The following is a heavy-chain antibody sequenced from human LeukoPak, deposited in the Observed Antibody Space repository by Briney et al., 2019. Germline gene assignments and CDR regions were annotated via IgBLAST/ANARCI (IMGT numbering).Heavy chain of an antibody. D-gene: IGHD5-24*01. V-gene: IGHV3-15*01. CDR3: TTDLRGFDY. Sequence: KSGGSLRLSCAASGFTFSNAWMSWVRQAPGKGLEWVGRIKSKTGGGTTDYAAPVKGRFTISRDDSKNTLYLQMNSLKTEDTAVYYCTTDLRGFDYWGQGTLVTVSS. J-gene: IGHJ4*02. CDR2: IKSKTGGGTT. CDR1: GFTFSNAW.